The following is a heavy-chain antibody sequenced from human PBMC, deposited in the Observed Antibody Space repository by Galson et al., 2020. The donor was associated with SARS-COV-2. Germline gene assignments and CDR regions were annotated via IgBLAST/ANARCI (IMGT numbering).Heavy chain of an antibody. CDR1: GFTFSTFG. V-gene: IGHV3-21*01. Sequence: GGSMRLSCAASGFTFSTFGMTWVRQAPGKGLEWVSSINSGSTYMSYADSLKGRFTISRDNAKNSLYLQIDSLRAEDTAVYYCARDHQWLVPPPFDSWGQGTLVTVSS. CDR2: INSGSTYM. CDR3: ARDHQWLVPPPFDS. D-gene: IGHD6-19*01. J-gene: IGHJ4*02.